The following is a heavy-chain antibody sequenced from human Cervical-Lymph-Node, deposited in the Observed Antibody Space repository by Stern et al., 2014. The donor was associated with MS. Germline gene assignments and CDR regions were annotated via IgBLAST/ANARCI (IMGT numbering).Heavy chain of an antibody. J-gene: IGHJ5*02. D-gene: IGHD1-26*01. CDR1: GASIGSGTYY. CDR3: ARGGSYYVVFDP. V-gene: IGHV4-61*02. Sequence: QVQLQESGPGLVKPSQTLSLNCTVSGASIGSGTYYWRWIRQPAGKGLEWIGRIFTSGDTDYNSSPKGRVPISMDSSKNQFSLNLSSVTAADTALYYCARGGSYYVVFDPWGQGAQVTVSS. CDR2: IFTSGDT.